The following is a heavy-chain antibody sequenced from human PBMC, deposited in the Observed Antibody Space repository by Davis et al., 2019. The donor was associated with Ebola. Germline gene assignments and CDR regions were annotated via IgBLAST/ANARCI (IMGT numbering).Heavy chain of an antibody. CDR1: GGSISSYY. J-gene: IGHJ6*02. CDR2: IKQDGSEK. CDR3: ARRGDAYYYYYGMDV. D-gene: IGHD3-16*01. Sequence: ETLSLTCTVSGGSISSYYWSWVRQAPGKGLEWVANIKQDGSEKYYVDSVKGRFTISRDNAKNSLYLQMNSLRAEDTAVYYCARRGDAYYYYYGMDVWGQGTTVTVSS. V-gene: IGHV3-7*03.